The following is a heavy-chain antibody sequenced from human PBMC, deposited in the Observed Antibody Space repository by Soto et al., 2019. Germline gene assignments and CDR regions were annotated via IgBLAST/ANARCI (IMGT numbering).Heavy chain of an antibody. CDR1: NTSISSSNW. V-gene: IGHV4-4*02. J-gene: IGHJ3*02. Sequence: QVQLQESGPSLVKPSGTLSLTCVITNTSISSSNWWSWVRQAPGKGLEWIGEIYHTGRTNYAPSLKSRFTISIDKSNNRFSRRLTSLTAADTAVYYCVRDEAHYDILTGSSLGRAFDIWGQGTMVTVSS. CDR2: IYHTGRT. D-gene: IGHD3-9*01. CDR3: VRDEAHYDILTGSSLGRAFDI.